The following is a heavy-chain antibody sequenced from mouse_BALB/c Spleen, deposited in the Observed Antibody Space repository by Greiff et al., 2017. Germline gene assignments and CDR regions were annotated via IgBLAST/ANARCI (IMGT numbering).Heavy chain of an antibody. D-gene: IGHD1-1*01. CDR3: ASSYYGSWFAY. J-gene: IGHJ3*01. V-gene: IGHV1-69*01. Sequence: QVQLQQPGAELVMPGASVKMSCKASGYTFTDYWMHWVKQRPGQGLEWIGAIDTSDSYTSYNQKFKGKATLTVDESSSTAYMQLSSLTSEDSAVYYCASSYYGSWFAYWGQGTLVTVSA. CDR2: IDTSDSYT. CDR1: GYTFTDYW.